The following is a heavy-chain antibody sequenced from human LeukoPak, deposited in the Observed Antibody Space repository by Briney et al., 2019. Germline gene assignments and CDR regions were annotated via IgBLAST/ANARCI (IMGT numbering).Heavy chain of an antibody. D-gene: IGHD6-13*01. CDR2: ISGHNGNT. CDR1: GYSLTSHG. J-gene: IGHJ4*02. Sequence: GASVKVSCKASGYSLTSHGFSWVRQAPGQGLEWMGCISGHNGNTNYAQKFQGRVTMTTDTSSSTGYMELRSLRSDDTAVYYCARDSSSWYGYWGQGTLVTVSS. CDR3: ARDSSSWYGY. V-gene: IGHV1-18*01.